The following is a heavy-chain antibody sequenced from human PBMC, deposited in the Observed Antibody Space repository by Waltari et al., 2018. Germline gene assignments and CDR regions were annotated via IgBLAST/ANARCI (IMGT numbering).Heavy chain of an antibody. CDR3: GRDETAVGYYFGTDV. J-gene: IGHJ6*02. V-gene: IGHV1-69*12. CDR2: ILPLFGFV. CDR1: GGTSFKTSD. Sequence: QVQLVQSGTEVKKPGSSVKVSCKVSGGTSFKTSDIRWVRLAPGKRLEWMGGILPLFGFVDYAPKFQGRLKITADESTTTAYMELSSLTSEDTAIYYCGRDETAVGYYFGTDVWGQGTTV.